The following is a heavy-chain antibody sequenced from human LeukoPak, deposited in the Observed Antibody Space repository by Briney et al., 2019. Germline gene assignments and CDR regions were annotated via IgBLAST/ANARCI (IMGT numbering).Heavy chain of an antibody. CDR1: GGSFSGYY. CDR2: INHSGST. V-gene: IGHV4-34*01. CDR3: ARGGPLGYCSSTSCYELGY. Sequence: PSETLSLTCAVYGGSFSGYYWSWIRQPPGKGLGWIGEINHSGSTNYNPSLKSRVTISVDTSKNQFFLKLSSVTAADTAVYYCARGGPLGYCSSTSCYELGYWGQGTLVTVSS. D-gene: IGHD2-2*01. J-gene: IGHJ4*02.